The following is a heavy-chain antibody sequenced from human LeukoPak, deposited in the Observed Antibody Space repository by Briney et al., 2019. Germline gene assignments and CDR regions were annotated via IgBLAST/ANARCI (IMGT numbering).Heavy chain of an antibody. J-gene: IGHJ4*02. CDR2: IYYSGST. D-gene: IGHD6-19*01. CDR1: GGSISSSSYY. CDR3: ARGWARGSGPLDY. Sequence: SETLSLTCTVSGGSISSSSYYWGWIRQPPGKGLEWIGSIYYSGSTNYNPSLKSRVTISVDTSKNQFSLKLSSVTAADTAVYYCARGWARGSGPLDYWGQGTLVTVSS. V-gene: IGHV4-39*07.